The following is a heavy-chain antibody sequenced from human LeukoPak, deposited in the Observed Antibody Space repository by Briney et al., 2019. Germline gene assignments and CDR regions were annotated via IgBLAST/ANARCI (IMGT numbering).Heavy chain of an antibody. CDR3: ARGLVALDAFDI. Sequence: SETLSLTCTVSGGSISSYYWSWIRQPPGKGLEWIGEINHSGSTNYNPSLKSRVTISVDTSKNQFSLKLSSVTAADTAVYYCARGLVALDAFDIWGQGTMVTVSS. CDR2: INHSGST. D-gene: IGHD2-15*01. J-gene: IGHJ3*02. V-gene: IGHV4-34*01. CDR1: GGSISSYY.